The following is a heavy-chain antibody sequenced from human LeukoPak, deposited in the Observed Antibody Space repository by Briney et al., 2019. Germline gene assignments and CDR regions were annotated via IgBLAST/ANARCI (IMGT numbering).Heavy chain of an antibody. D-gene: IGHD6-19*01. V-gene: IGHV4-39*07. J-gene: IGHJ4*02. CDR1: GGSISSSSYY. CDR2: IYYSGST. Sequence: PSETLSLTCTVSGGSISSSSYYWGWIRQPPGKGLEWIGSIYYSGSTYYNPSLKSRVTISVDTSKNQFSLKLSSVTAADTAVYYCARGARPARWQWLARGHPNLDYWGQGTLVTVSS. CDR3: ARGARPARWQWLARGHPNLDY.